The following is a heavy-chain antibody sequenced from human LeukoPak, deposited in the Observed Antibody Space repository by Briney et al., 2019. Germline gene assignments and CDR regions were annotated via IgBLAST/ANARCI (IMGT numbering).Heavy chain of an antibody. D-gene: IGHD5-18*01. V-gene: IGHV3-53*01. J-gene: IGHJ4*02. CDR3: ARVDTAVLTGFDY. CDR1: GFIVSSNY. Sequence: GGSLRLSCAASGFIVSSNYMSWVRQAPGKGLEWVSVIYSGGSTFYADSVKGRFAISRDNSKNTLYLQMNSLRAEDTAVYYCARVDTAVLTGFDYWGQGTLVTVSS. CDR2: IYSGGST.